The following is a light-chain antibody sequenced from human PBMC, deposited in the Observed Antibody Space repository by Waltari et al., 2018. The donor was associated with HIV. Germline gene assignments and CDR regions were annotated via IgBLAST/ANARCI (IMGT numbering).Light chain of an antibody. Sequence: QVVVTQEPSLSVSPGGTVTVTCASVTGSVSKNHYTHWIQLKPGQAPRTLMYETDKRHPWTAGRFAGSLSGGRAALMLAGALPDDEADYYCLLSYSGVRVFGGGTRLTV. CDR1: TGSVSKNHY. CDR3: LLSYSGVRV. J-gene: IGLJ3*02. V-gene: IGLV7-46*01. CDR2: ETD.